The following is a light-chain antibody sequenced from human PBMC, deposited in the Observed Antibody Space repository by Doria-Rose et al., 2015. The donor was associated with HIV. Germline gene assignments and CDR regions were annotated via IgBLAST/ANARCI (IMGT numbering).Light chain of an antibody. CDR3: QVSDSGREWGV. CDR2: DDD. J-gene: IGLJ1*01. V-gene: IGLV3-21*02. Sequence: VVTQPPSVSVAPGQTARITCGGNNIGSRHVHWYQQRPGQAPVLVVYDDDARPSGISGRFSGSNSGNTATLTISWVEAGDEADYYWQVSDSGREWGVFGSVTKVTVL. CDR1: NIGSRH.